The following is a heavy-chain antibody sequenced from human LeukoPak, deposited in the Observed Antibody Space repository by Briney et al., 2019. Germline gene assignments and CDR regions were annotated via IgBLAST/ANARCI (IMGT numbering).Heavy chain of an antibody. CDR3: SRNYYGDSGGFFDY. D-gene: IGHD4-17*01. Sequence: SGGSLRLSCTASGFTFGDYAMSWVRQAPGKGLEWVGFIRSKAYGGTTEYAASVEGRLTISRDDSKSIAYLQMNSLKTEDTALYYCSRNYYGDSGGFFDYWGQGTLVTVSS. CDR1: GFTFGDYA. V-gene: IGHV3-49*04. CDR2: IRSKAYGGTT. J-gene: IGHJ4*02.